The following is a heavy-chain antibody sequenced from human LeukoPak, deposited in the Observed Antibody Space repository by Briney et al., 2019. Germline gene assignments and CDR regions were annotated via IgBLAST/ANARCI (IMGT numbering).Heavy chain of an antibody. CDR1: GRSFSGYY. Sequence: PSETLSLTCAVYGRSFSGYYWSWIRQPPGKGLEWIGEINHSGSTNYNPSLKSRVTISVDTSKNQFSLKLSSVTAADTAVYYCARSTAHYGSGSYYYYYGMDVWGQGTTVTVSS. CDR2: INHSGST. V-gene: IGHV4-34*01. CDR3: ARSTAHYGSGSYYYYYGMDV. J-gene: IGHJ6*02. D-gene: IGHD3-10*01.